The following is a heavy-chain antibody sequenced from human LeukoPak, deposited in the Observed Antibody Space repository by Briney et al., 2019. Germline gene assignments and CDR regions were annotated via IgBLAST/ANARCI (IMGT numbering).Heavy chain of an antibody. Sequence: GGSLRLSCAASGFTFSSYAMSWVRQAPGKGLEWVSAISGSGGSTYYADSVKGRFTNSRDNSKNTLYLQMNSLRAEDTAVYYCAKGRKRFGEISFDYWGQGTLVTVSS. V-gene: IGHV3-23*01. J-gene: IGHJ4*02. D-gene: IGHD3-10*01. CDR3: AKGRKRFGEISFDY. CDR2: ISGSGGST. CDR1: GFTFSSYA.